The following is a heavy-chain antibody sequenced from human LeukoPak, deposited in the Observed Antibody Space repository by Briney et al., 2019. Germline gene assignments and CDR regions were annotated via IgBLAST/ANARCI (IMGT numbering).Heavy chain of an antibody. Sequence: SVKVSCKASGGTFSSYAISWVRQAPGQGLEWMGRIIPILGIANYAQKFQGRVTITADKSTSTAYMELSSLRSEDTAVYYCARDAGNLYYYYYGMDVWGQGTTVTVSS. CDR3: ARDAGNLYYYYYGMDV. CDR2: IIPILGIA. V-gene: IGHV1-69*04. J-gene: IGHJ6*02. D-gene: IGHD4-23*01. CDR1: GGTFSSYA.